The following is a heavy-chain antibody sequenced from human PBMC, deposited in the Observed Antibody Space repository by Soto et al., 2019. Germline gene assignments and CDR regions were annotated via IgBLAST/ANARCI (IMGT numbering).Heavy chain of an antibody. D-gene: IGHD6-19*01. CDR1: GFTFSNYA. Sequence: QVQVVESGGGVVQPGRSLRLSCAASGFTFSNYAMHWVRQAPGKGLEWVAVISYDGTDKYYADSVKGRFTISRDNSKNTLYLQMKSLRAEDTAVYYCAREALGSSGWLDYWGQGTLVTVSS. CDR3: AREALGSSGWLDY. CDR2: ISYDGTDK. J-gene: IGHJ4*02. V-gene: IGHV3-30-3*01.